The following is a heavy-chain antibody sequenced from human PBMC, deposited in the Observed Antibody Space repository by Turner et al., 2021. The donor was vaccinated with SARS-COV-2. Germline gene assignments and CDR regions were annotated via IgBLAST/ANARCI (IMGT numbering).Heavy chain of an antibody. J-gene: IGHJ4*02. Sequence: QVQLVESGGGVVQAGRSLRLSCAASGFTFSSSGIPWVRQAPGKGLEWVAVISYDGSNKYYADSVKGRFTISRDNSKNTLYLQMNSLRAEDTAVYYCAKGPWYYYDSSGLPYYFDYWGQGTLVTVSS. CDR2: ISYDGSNK. D-gene: IGHD3-22*01. CDR3: AKGPWYYYDSSGLPYYFDY. CDR1: GFTFSSSG. V-gene: IGHV3-30*18.